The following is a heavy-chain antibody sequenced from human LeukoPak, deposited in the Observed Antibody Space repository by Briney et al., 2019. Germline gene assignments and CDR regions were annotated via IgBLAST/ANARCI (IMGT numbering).Heavy chain of an antibody. CDR2: INGAGDNT. Sequence: GGSLRLSCAPSTFTINIYAMTWVRQAPGKGLEWVSTINGAGDNTYYAETVKGRFTISRDNSKNTLYLQMHSLRAEDTAIYYCAKVSVCYGCYLDYWGQGTLVTVS. CDR1: TFTINIYA. J-gene: IGHJ4*02. CDR3: AKVSVCYGCYLDY. D-gene: IGHD3-16*01. V-gene: IGHV3-23*01.